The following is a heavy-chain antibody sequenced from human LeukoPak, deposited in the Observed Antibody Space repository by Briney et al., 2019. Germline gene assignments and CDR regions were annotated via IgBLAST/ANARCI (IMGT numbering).Heavy chain of an antibody. D-gene: IGHD6-19*01. CDR1: GFTFNRNA. CDR3: VRRGDASSGWGDRDY. CDR2: IGGSGDKT. V-gene: IGHV3-23*01. Sequence: GGSLRLSCAASGFTFNRNAISWVRQAPGRGLEWVSTIGGSGDKTFYADSVKGRFTISRDNSKSMLHLQMSSLTGEDTALYYCVRRGDASSGWGDRDYWGQGALVTVSS. J-gene: IGHJ4*02.